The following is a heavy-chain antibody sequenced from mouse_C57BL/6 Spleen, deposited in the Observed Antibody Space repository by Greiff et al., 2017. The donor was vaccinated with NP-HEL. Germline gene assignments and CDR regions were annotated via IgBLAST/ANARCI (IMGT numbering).Heavy chain of an antibody. V-gene: IGHV1-15*01. CDR1: GYTFTDYD. Sequence: QVHVKQSGAELVRPGASVTLSCKASGYTFTDYDMHWVKQTPVHGLEWIGAIDPETGGTAYNQKFKGKAILTADNSSSTAYMELRSLTSEDSAVYYCTRGLRYAMDYWGQGTSVTVSS. J-gene: IGHJ4*01. D-gene: IGHD3-1*01. CDR3: TRGLRYAMDY. CDR2: IDPETGGT.